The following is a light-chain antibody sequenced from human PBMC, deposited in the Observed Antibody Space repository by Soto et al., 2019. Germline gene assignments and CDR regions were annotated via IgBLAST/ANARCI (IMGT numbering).Light chain of an antibody. Sequence: QSALTQPASVSGSPGQSITISCTGTSSDVGSYNLVSWYQQEPGKAPKLIIYEGSKRPSGVSDRFSGSKSGNTASLTISGLQADDEGDYYCCSYADSSTWVFGGGTQLTVL. J-gene: IGLJ3*02. CDR2: EGS. V-gene: IGLV2-23*01. CDR3: CSYADSSTWV. CDR1: SSDVGSYNL.